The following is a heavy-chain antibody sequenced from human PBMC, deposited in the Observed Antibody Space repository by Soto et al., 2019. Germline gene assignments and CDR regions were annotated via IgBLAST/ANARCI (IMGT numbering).Heavy chain of an antibody. CDR3: ARQTYYYGSDV. V-gene: IGHV5-51*01. Sequence: GESLKISCKGSGYRFTNYWIGWVRQMPGKGLEWMGIIYPGDSQSRYSPSFQGQVTISADKSISTVYLQWSSLKASDSAIYYCARQTYYYGSDVWGQGTTVTVSS. J-gene: IGHJ6*02. CDR2: IYPGDSQS. CDR1: GYRFTNYW.